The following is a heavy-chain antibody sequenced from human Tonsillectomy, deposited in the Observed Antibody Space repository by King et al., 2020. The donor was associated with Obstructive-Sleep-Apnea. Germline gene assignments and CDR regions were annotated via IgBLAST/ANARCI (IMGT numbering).Heavy chain of an antibody. CDR2: IYPGDSDT. V-gene: IGHV5-51*01. J-gene: IGHJ4*02. D-gene: IGHD3-10*01. Sequence: VQLVESGAEVKKPGESLKISCKGSGYSFTSYWIDGVRQMPGKGLEWMGIIYPGDSDTRYSPSFQGQVTISAAKSISTAYLQWSSLKASDTAMYYCARMGGYYGSGKPIDYWGQGTLVTVSS. CDR3: ARMGGYYGSGKPIDY. CDR1: GYSFTSYW.